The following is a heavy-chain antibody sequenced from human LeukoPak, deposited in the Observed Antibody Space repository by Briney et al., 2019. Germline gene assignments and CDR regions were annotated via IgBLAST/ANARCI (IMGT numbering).Heavy chain of an antibody. CDR2: IYYSGST. D-gene: IGHD4-17*01. V-gene: IGHV4-59*01. CDR3: ARFHDYGDYHGGVDY. J-gene: IGHJ4*02. Sequence: SETLSLTCTVSGGSISSYYWSWIRQPPGKGLEWIGYIYYSGSTNYNPSLKSRVTISVDTSKNQFSLKLSSVTAADTAVYYCARFHDYGDYHGGVDYWGQGTLVTVSS. CDR1: GGSISSYY.